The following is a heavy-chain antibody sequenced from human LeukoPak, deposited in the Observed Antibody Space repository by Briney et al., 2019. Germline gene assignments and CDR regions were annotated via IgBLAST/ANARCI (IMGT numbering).Heavy chain of an antibody. V-gene: IGHV4-61*02. CDR3: ARDIDKTAMVFKSFDN. J-gene: IGHJ4*02. CDR2: IFASRST. Sequence: SETLSLTCPVSGDSIGSGTFCWKWVRQPAGTGLEWIGRIFASRSTDYNPSLKSRVTISVDTSKNQFSLKLSSVTAADTAVYYCARDIDKTAMVFKSFDNWGQGTLVTVSS. D-gene: IGHD5-18*01. CDR1: GDSIGSGTFC.